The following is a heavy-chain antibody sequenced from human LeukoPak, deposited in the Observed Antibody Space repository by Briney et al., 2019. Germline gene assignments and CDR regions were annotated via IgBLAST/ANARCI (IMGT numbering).Heavy chain of an antibody. CDR3: AKDGSSSPYYFDY. Sequence: GGSLRLSCAASGFTFSSYAMSWVRQAQGKGLEWVSAISGGGGATYYADSVKGRFTISRDNSKNTLYLQMNSLRAEDTAIYYCAKDGSSSPYYFDYWGQGTLVTVSS. CDR2: ISGGGGAT. J-gene: IGHJ4*02. CDR1: GFTFSSYA. D-gene: IGHD6-13*01. V-gene: IGHV3-23*01.